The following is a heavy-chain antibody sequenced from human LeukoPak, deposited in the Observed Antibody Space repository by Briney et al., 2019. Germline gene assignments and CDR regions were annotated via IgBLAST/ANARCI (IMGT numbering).Heavy chain of an antibody. CDR3: ARDRSSGWYDPFDY. CDR1: GYTFTGYY. Sequence: ASVKVSCKASGYTFTGYYMHWVRQAPGQGLEWMGWINPNSGGTNYAQKFQGRVTITRDTSISTAYMELSRLGSDDTAVYYCARDRSSGWYDPFDYWGQGTLVTVSS. D-gene: IGHD6-19*01. V-gene: IGHV1-2*02. CDR2: INPNSGGT. J-gene: IGHJ4*02.